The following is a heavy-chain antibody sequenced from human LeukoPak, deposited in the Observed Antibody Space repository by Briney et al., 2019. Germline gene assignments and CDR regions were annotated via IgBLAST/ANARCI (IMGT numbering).Heavy chain of an antibody. D-gene: IGHD3-9*01. CDR3: AKDNDFLTGHYWDY. J-gene: IGHJ4*02. CDR2: IYSGGST. V-gene: IGHV3-66*01. CDR1: GFTVSSNY. Sequence: GGSLRLSCAVSGFTVSSNYMSWVRQAPGKGLEWVSIIYSGGSTYYADSVKGRFTISRDNSKNTLYLQMNSLRAEDTAVYYCAKDNDFLTGHYWDYWGQGSLVTVSS.